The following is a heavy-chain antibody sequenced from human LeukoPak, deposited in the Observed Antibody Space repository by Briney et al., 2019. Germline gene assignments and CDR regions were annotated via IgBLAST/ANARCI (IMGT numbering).Heavy chain of an antibody. CDR2: IWSDGNEK. CDR1: GFSFSTYG. D-gene: IGHD2-15*01. J-gene: IGHJ4*02. CDR3: SQERDRRGYFDY. Sequence: PGGSLRLSCAASGFSFSTYGMHWVRQAPGKGLEWVTFIWSDGNEKYYADSVKGRFTISRDNSKSTLFLQMNSLGGEDTAVYYCSQERDRRGYFDYWGQGTLVTVSS. V-gene: IGHV3-30*02.